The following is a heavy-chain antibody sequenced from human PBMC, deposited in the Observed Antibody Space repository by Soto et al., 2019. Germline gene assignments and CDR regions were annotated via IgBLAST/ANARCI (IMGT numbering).Heavy chain of an antibody. CDR2: IYYSGST. V-gene: IGHV4-39*01. D-gene: IGHD5-18*01. J-gene: IGHJ4*02. CDR1: GGSISSSSYY. CDR3: ASRTYSYGNYYFDY. Sequence: SETLSLTCTVSGGSISSSSYYWGWIRQPPGKGLEWIGSIYYSGSTYYNPSLKSRVTISVDTSKNQFSLKLSSVTAADTAVYYCASRTYSYGNYYFDYWGPGTLVTVSS.